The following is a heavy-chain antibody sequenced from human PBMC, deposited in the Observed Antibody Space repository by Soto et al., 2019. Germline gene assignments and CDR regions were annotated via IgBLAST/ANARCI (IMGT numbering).Heavy chain of an antibody. J-gene: IGHJ4*02. CDR1: GFTFSSYG. V-gene: IGHV3-15*01. CDR3: TTGLSKVYYNFDD. Sequence: GGSLRLSCAASGFTFSSYGMHWVRQAPGKGLEWVGRIKGEADGGTTDYAAPVKGRIIISRDHSKDTLYLQMNSLKTEDTAVYYCTTGLSKVYYNFDDWGQGT. D-gene: IGHD3-10*01. CDR2: IKGEADGGTT.